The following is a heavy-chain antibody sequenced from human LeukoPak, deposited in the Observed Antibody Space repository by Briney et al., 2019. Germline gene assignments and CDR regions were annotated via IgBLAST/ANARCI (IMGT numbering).Heavy chain of an antibody. CDR2: LSSSGLSP. J-gene: IGHJ3*02. V-gene: IGHV3-23*01. Sequence: GGSLRLSCAASGFIFSSYAMHWVRQAPGKGLEWVSALSSSGLSPYYADSVKGRFSISRDISKNTLYLQMNSLRAEDTAVYYCTKAGPDTYAFDIWGQGTMVTVSS. CDR1: GFIFSSYA. CDR3: TKAGPDTYAFDI. D-gene: IGHD2/OR15-2a*01.